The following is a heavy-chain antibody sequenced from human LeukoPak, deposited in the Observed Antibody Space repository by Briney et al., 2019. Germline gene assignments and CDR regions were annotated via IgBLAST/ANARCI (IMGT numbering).Heavy chain of an antibody. CDR1: GGSISSYY. CDR3: ARSGHYGSGSYYNDYYYGMDV. CDR2: IYYSGST. D-gene: IGHD3-10*01. V-gene: IGHV4-59*01. J-gene: IGHJ6*02. Sequence: SETLSLTCTVSGGSISSYYWSWIRPPPGKGLERIGYIYYSGSTNYNPSLKSRVTISVDTSKGQFSLKLSSVTAADTAVYYCARSGHYGSGSYYNDYYYGMDVWGQGTTVTVSS.